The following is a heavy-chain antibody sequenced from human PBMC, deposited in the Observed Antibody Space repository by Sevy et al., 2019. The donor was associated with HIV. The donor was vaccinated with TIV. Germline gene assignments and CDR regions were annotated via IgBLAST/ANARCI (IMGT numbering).Heavy chain of an antibody. CDR1: GFTFSDYW. J-gene: IGHJ4*02. CDR3: LRGGGGY. Sequence: GESLKISCVTSGFTFSDYWMTWVRQAPGKGLEWVASINRDGSEKFHVDSVKGRFTISRDNMKKSLFLQMNNLRVEDTGVYYCLRGGGGYWGQETLVTVSS. CDR2: INRDGSEK. V-gene: IGHV3-7*01. D-gene: IGHD2-15*01.